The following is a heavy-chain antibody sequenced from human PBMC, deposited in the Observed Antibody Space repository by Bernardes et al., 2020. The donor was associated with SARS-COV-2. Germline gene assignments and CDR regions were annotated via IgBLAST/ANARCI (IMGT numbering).Heavy chain of an antibody. J-gene: IGHJ6*02. CDR3: AAIAVYYYYGMDV. CDR1: VFTFSDYY. CDR2: ISSSGSTI. V-gene: IGHV3-11*01. Sequence: GSLRLPSAAAVFTFSDYYISWISPAPGKGLEWVSSISSSGSTIYYADSVKGRFTISRDNAKNSLYLQMNSLRAEDTAVYYCAAIAVYYYYGMDVWGQGTTVTVSS. D-gene: IGHD6-19*01.